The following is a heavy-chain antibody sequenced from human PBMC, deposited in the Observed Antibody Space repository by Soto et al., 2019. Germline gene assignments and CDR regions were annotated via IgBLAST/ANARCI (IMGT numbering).Heavy chain of an antibody. CDR3: TTDSSGWSIPFDY. J-gene: IGHJ4*02. D-gene: IGHD6-19*01. CDR1: SVSNAW. CDR2: IKSTTDGGTT. Sequence: SVSNAWMNWVRQAPGKGLEWVGRIKSTTDGGTTDYAAPVKGRFTISRDDLKNTLYLQMNRLKTEDTAVYYCTTDSSGWSIPFDYWGQGTLVTVSS. V-gene: IGHV3-15*07.